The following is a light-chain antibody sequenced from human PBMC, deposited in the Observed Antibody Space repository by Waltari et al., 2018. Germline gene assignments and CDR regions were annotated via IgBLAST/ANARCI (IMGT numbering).Light chain of an antibody. CDR1: QSVSTSF. J-gene: IGKJ2*01. CDR3: QQYFSSPPYT. Sequence: EIGVTQSPDTLSLSPGERATLSCRASQSVSTSFLAWYQQKPGQAPRLLIYGASNRATGIPDRFSGRGSGTDFTLTISRLEPEDFAVYYCQQYFSSPPYTFGQGTKLEIK. V-gene: IGKV3-20*01. CDR2: GAS.